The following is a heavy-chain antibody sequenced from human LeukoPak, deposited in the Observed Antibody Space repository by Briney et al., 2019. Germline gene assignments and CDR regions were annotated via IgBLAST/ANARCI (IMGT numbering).Heavy chain of an antibody. D-gene: IGHD3-22*01. CDR3: LGNYYDSSGYFKYYFDY. V-gene: IGHV3-11*01. CDR2: ISSSGSTI. J-gene: IGHJ4*02. CDR1: GFTFSEYY. Sequence: GSLRLSCAASGFTFSEYYMSWIRQAPGKGLEWVSYISSSGSTIYYADSVKGRFTISSDNAKNSLYLQMNSLRAEDTAVYYCLGNYYDSSGYFKYYFDYWGQGTLVTVSS.